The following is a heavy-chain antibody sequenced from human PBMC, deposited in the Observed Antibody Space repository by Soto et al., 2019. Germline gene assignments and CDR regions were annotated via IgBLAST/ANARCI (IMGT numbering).Heavy chain of an antibody. J-gene: IGHJ3*02. D-gene: IGHD5-18*01. Sequence: GASVKVSCKASGGTFSSYAISWVRQAPGQGLEWMGGIIPIFGTANYAQKFQGRVTITADESTSTAYMELSSLRSEDTAVYYCARGGDDTAMVSDAFDSWGQGTRVTVSS. V-gene: IGHV1-69*13. CDR2: IIPIFGTA. CDR3: ARGGDDTAMVSDAFDS. CDR1: GGTFSSYA.